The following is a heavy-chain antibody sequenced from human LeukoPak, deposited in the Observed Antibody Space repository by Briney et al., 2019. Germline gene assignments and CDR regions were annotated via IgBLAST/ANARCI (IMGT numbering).Heavy chain of an antibody. Sequence: GGSLRLSCAASGFNFDNAWMYWVRQAPGKGLEWVGRIKSKTDGGTTDYAAPVKGRFTISRDDSKNTLYLQMNSLKTEDTAVYYCTTEIPVYYYDSSGYRFDYWGQGTLVTVSS. CDR2: IKSKTDGGTT. D-gene: IGHD3-22*01. CDR3: TTEIPVYYYDSSGYRFDY. J-gene: IGHJ4*02. V-gene: IGHV3-15*07. CDR1: GFNFDNAW.